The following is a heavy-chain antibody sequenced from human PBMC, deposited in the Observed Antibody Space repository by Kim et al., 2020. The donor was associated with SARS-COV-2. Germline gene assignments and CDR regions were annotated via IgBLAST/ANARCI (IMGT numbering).Heavy chain of an antibody. CDR3: ARDNYQLLGWFDP. Sequence: YAQKLQRRVTMTTDTSTSTAYMELRSLRSDDTAVYYCARDNYQLLGWFDPWGQGTLVTVSS. J-gene: IGHJ5*02. D-gene: IGHD2-2*01. V-gene: IGHV1-18*01.